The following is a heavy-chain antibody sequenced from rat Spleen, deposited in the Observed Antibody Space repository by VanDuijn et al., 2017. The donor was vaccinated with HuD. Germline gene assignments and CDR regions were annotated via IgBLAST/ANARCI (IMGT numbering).Heavy chain of an antibody. CDR2: ISTGGGNT. D-gene: IGHD1-4*01. J-gene: IGHJ2*01. CDR1: GFTFSNYV. Sequence: EVQLVESGGGLVQPGRSLKLSCAASGFTFSNYVMAWVRQAPPKGLEWVASISTGGGNTYYRDSVKGRFTISRDNANSTIYLQMDSLRSEDTATYYCARQLITNSPIYPYWRQGVMVTVSS. V-gene: IGHV5-25*01. CDR3: ARQLITNSPIYPY.